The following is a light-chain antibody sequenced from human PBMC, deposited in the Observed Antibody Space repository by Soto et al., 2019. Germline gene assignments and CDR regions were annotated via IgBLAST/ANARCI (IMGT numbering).Light chain of an antibody. CDR3: SSYTTSNTRQIV. CDR2: DVS. J-gene: IGLJ1*01. Sequence: QSVLTQPASVSGSPGQSITISCTGTSSDVGGYNYVSWYQQHPGKAPKFMIYDVSNRPSGVSNRFSGSKSGNTASLTISGLQAEDVADYYCSSYTTSNTRQIVFGTGTKLTVL. CDR1: SSDVGGYNY. V-gene: IGLV2-14*01.